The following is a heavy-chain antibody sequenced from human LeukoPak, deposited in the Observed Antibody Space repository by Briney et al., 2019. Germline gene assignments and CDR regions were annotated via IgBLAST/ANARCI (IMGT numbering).Heavy chain of an antibody. J-gene: IGHJ3*02. V-gene: IGHV4-39*01. CDR3: ARLTALAGHRGAFDI. Sequence: SETLSLTCNVSGGSIGGHTFYWDWIRQPPGKGLEWIATIYYNGNTYYNPSLKSRVAISIDMSKSQFSLHLSSVTAADTAIYYCARLTALAGHRGAFDIWGPGTMVTVSS. D-gene: IGHD6-19*01. CDR1: GGSIGGHTFY. CDR2: IYYNGNT.